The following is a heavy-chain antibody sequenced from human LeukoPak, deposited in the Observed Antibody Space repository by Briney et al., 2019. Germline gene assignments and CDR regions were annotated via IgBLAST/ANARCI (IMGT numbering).Heavy chain of an antibody. V-gene: IGHV3-30*02. CDR1: GFTFSSYG. CDR2: IRYDGSNK. J-gene: IGHJ4*02. CDR3: AKGHFASSSFFDY. D-gene: IGHD6-6*01. Sequence: GGSLRLSCAASGFTFSSYGMHWVRQAPGKGLEWVAFIRYDGSNKYYADSVKGRFTISRDNSKNTLYLQMNKLRVEDTAVYYCAKGHFASSSFFDYWGQGTLVTVSS.